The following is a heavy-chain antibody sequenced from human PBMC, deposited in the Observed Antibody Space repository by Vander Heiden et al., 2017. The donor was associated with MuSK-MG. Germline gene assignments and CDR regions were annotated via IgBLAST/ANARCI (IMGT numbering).Heavy chain of an antibody. D-gene: IGHD2-8*01. CDR3: ARGLRDPVSNYYYDYYGLDV. V-gene: IGHV1-8*01. CDR2: MSPKTGNT. Sequence: VSPSPGQGLEWIGWMSPKTGNTGYAQTFQGRVAMTRNTSITTAYMELSRLTPDDTAVYFCARGLRDPVSNYYYDYYGLDVWGQGTTVTVSS. J-gene: IGHJ6*02.